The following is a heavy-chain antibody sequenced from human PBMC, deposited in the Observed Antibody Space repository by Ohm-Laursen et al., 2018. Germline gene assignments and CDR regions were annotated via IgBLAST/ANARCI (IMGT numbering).Heavy chain of an antibody. CDR1: GFTFSSYE. CDR3: ARAETYYYDSSGYYRFDY. CDR2: ISSSSSYI. J-gene: IGHJ4*02. V-gene: IGHV3-21*01. Sequence: SLRLSCAASGFTFSSYEMNWVRQAPGKGLEWVSSISSSSSYIYYADSVKGRFTISRDNAKNSLYLQMNSLRAEDTAVYYCARAETYYYDSSGYYRFDYWGQGTLVTVPS. D-gene: IGHD3-22*01.